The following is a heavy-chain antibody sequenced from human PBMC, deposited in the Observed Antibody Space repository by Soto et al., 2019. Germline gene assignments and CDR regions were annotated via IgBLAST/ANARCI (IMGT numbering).Heavy chain of an antibody. Sequence: ASVKVSFKTSGYTFTNYAMHWVRQAPGQRLQWMGWINAGNGDTKYSQKFQGRVTITRDTSASTAYMELSSLRSEDTAVYYCARAIRRHRSGWPQNDAFDIWGQGTMVTVSS. CDR2: INAGNGDT. V-gene: IGHV1-3*01. J-gene: IGHJ3*02. CDR3: ARAIRRHRSGWPQNDAFDI. CDR1: GYTFTNYA. D-gene: IGHD6-19*01.